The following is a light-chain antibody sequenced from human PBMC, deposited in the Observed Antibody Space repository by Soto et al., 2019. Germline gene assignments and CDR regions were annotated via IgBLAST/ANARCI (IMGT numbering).Light chain of an antibody. Sequence: DIQMTQSPSSVSASVGDRVTITCRASQGIYNRLAWYQQKPGNAPKLLIFAASSLQSGVPSRFSGSGSGTDFTLTISSLQPEDFATYFCQQASSFPRTFGQGTKVDIK. CDR3: QQASSFPRT. V-gene: IGKV1-12*01. CDR2: AAS. CDR1: QGIYNR. J-gene: IGKJ1*01.